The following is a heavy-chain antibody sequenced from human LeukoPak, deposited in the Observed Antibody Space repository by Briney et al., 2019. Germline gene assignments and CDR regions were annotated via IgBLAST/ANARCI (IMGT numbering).Heavy chain of an antibody. Sequence: SETLSLTCTVSGGSISSGGYYWSWIRQHPGKGLEWIGYIYYSGSTYYNPSLKSRVTISVDTSKNQFSLKLSSVTAADTAVYYCASQSLGYCSSTSCRTYYFDYWGQGTLVTVSS. J-gene: IGHJ4*02. CDR1: GGSISSGGYY. CDR3: ASQSLGYCSSTSCRTYYFDY. V-gene: IGHV4-31*03. D-gene: IGHD2-2*01. CDR2: IYYSGST.